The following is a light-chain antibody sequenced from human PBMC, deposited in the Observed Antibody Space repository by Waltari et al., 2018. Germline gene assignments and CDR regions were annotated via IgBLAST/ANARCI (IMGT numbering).Light chain of an antibody. CDR1: SSDIGSYNV. CDR2: GVK. CDR3: SSYAGSVV. V-gene: IGLV2-23*02. Sequence: QSALTQPASVSGSRGQSITISCTGSSSDIGSYNVVSWYQHHPGKAPNLPSYGVKNRPSGVSNRFSGSKSGNTASLTISGLQAEDEADYYCSSYAGSVVFGGGTKLTVL. J-gene: IGLJ3*02.